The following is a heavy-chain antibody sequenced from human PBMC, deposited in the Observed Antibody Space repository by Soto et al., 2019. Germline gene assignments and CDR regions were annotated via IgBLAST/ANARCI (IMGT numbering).Heavy chain of an antibody. CDR3: ASRNPGTSVDY. V-gene: IGHV4-4*02. CDR2: IYRTGST. D-gene: IGHD1-7*01. CDR1: GGSFTSNNW. Sequence: SETLSLTCAVSGGSFTSNNWWTWVRQPPGQGLEWIGEIYRTGSTNYNPSLKSRVTISLDKSENQFSLKVTSLTAADTAVYYCASRNPGTSVDYWGQGTLVTVSS. J-gene: IGHJ4*02.